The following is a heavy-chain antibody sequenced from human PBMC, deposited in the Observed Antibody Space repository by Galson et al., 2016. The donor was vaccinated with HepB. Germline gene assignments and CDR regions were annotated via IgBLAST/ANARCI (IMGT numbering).Heavy chain of an antibody. Sequence: QSGADVKKPGESLKISCKGSGSSFNTHWIAWVRQMPGKGLDWMGVIFPGDTDPRYRPSFEGQVTISADESINTAYLQWNSLKASDTAVYYCARHLLHGGPSVDALDLWGQGTVVTVSS. CDR2: IFPGDTDP. CDR1: GSSFNTHW. J-gene: IGHJ3*01. CDR3: ARHLLHGGPSVDALDL. D-gene: IGHD4-23*01. V-gene: IGHV5-51*01.